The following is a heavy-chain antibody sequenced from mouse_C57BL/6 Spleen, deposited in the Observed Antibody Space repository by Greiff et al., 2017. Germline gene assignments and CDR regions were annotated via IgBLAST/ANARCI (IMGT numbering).Heavy chain of an antibody. CDR1: GYTFTGYW. D-gene: IGHD2-3*01. V-gene: IGHV1-9*01. CDR2: ILPGSGST. Sequence: VQLQQSGAELMKPGASVKLSCKATGYTFTGYWIEWVKQRPGHGLEWIGEILPGSGSTHYNEKFKGKATFTADTSSNTAYMQLSSLTTEDSAIYYGAIRGYDGYGWFAYWGQGTLVTVSA. CDR3: AIRGYDGYGWFAY. J-gene: IGHJ3*01.